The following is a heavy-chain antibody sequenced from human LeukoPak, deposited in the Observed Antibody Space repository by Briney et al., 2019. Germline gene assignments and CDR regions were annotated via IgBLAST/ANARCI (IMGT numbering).Heavy chain of an antibody. Sequence: PSETLSLTCTVSGGSISSGSYYWSWIRQPAGKGLEWIGRIYTSGSTNYNPSLKSRVTISVDTSKNQFSLKLSSVTAADTAVYYCARENANRYYYFDYWGQGTLVTVSS. D-gene: IGHD2-15*01. J-gene: IGHJ4*02. CDR1: GGSISSGSYY. CDR3: ARENANRYYYFDY. V-gene: IGHV4-61*02. CDR2: IYTSGST.